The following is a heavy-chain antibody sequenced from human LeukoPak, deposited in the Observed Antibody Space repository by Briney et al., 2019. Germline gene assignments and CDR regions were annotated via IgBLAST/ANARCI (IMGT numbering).Heavy chain of an antibody. CDR2: ISGSGETT. V-gene: IGHV3-23*01. J-gene: IGHJ4*02. CDR1: GFVFSSYA. D-gene: IGHD3-3*01. CDR3: AKFSRGVLYDFWSGYYSAVYFDY. Sequence: GGSLRLSCAASGFVFSSYAMNWVRQAPGKGLEWVSSISGSGETTYYADSVKGRLSISRDNSKNTLFLQMNSLRAEDTALYYCAKFSRGVLYDFWSGYYSAVYFDYWGQGTLVTVSS.